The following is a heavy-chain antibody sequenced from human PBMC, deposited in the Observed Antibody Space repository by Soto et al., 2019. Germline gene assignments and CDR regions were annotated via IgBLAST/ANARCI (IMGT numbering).Heavy chain of an antibody. D-gene: IGHD6-13*01. CDR2: ISGSGGST. J-gene: IGHJ4*02. CDR1: GFTFSSYA. CDR3: AKGFGYSSSWYYFDY. V-gene: IGHV3-23*01. Sequence: GGSLRLSCVASGFTFSSYAMSWVRQAPGKGLEWVSAISGSGGSTYYADSVKGRFTISRDNSKNTLYLQMNSLKAEDTAVYYCAKGFGYSSSWYYFDYWGQGTLVTVSS.